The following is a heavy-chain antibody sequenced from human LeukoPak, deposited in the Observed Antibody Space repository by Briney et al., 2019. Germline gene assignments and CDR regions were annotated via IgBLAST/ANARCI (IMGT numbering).Heavy chain of an antibody. V-gene: IGHV1-18*01. CDR1: GYTFTSYG. J-gene: IGHJ3*02. CDR2: ISAYNGNT. CDR3: ARAHYVWGSYRGDDAFDI. D-gene: IGHD3-16*02. Sequence: GASVKVSCKASGYTFTSYGISWVRQAPGQGLEWMGWISAYNGNTNYAQKLQGRVTMTTDTSTSTAYMELRSLRSDDAAVYYCARAHYVWGSYRGDDAFDIWGQGTMVTVSS.